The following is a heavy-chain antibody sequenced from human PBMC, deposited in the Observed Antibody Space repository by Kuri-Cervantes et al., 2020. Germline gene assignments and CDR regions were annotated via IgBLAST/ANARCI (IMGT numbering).Heavy chain of an antibody. J-gene: IGHJ4*02. Sequence: GGSLRLSCAASGFIFSVYPMHWVRQAPGKGLQWVAVTSLDGNNKYYADSVKGRFTISRDNSKNTLSLQMNSLRAEDTAAYYCARARSNFGSGSYVDYWGQGTLVTVSS. CDR2: TSLDGNNK. CDR3: ARARSNFGSGSYVDY. D-gene: IGHD3-10*01. CDR1: GFIFSVYP. V-gene: IGHV3-30*07.